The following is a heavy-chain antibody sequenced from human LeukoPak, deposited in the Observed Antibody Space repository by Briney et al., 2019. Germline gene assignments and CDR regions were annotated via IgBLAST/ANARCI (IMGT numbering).Heavy chain of an antibody. J-gene: IGHJ4*02. V-gene: IGHV3-30*02. CDR1: GFRFSDYG. D-gene: IGHD6-13*01. CDR3: AKGAWAADGPMGNNFAS. Sequence: GGSLRLSCVASGFRFSDYGMHWVRQAPGKGLEWVAFIPYDASDKYYADSVKGRFTISRDNSNNTLTLHMNSLRTEDTSIYFCAKGAWAADGPMGNNFASWGQGSLVSVSS. CDR2: IPYDASDK.